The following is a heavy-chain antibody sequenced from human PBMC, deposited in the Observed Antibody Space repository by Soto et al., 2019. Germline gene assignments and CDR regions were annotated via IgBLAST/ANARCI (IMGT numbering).Heavy chain of an antibody. Sequence: EVQLVESGGGLVQPGGSLRLSCAASGFTFSSYWMSWVRQAPGKGLEWVVNIKQDGSERYYMDSVRGRFTASRDNAKNSLYLQMNSLRAEDTAVYFCARITYSYGWTYDYWGQGSLVTVSS. D-gene: IGHD6-19*01. CDR2: IKQDGSER. J-gene: IGHJ4*01. V-gene: IGHV3-7*01. CDR1: GFTFSSYW. CDR3: ARITYSYGWTYDY.